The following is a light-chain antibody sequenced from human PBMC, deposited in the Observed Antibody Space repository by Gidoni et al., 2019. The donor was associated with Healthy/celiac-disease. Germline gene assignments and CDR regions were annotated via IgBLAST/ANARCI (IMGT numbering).Light chain of an antibody. V-gene: IGKV3-11*01. J-gene: IGKJ1*01. CDR1: QSVSSY. CDR3: QQRSNWPPT. CDR2: DAS. Sequence: DIVLTQSPATLSLSPGERATLSCRASQSVSSYLAWYQQKPGQAPMLLIYDASNRATGIPARFSGSGSGTDFTLTISSLEPEDFAVYYCQQRSNWPPTFGQGTKVEIK.